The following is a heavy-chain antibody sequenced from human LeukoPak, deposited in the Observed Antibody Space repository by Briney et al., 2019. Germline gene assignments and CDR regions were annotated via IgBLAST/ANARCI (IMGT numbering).Heavy chain of an antibody. J-gene: IGHJ6*03. Sequence: GGSLRLSCAASGFFFNTYWMHWVRQAPGKGLVWVSRINSDGSKTSHADSVKGRFTIYRDNAKNTLYLQMNSLRAEDTAVYYCAKAFSNYDFWSGYSASYYYYYMDVWGKGTTVTVSS. CDR3: AKAFSNYDFWSGYSASYYYYYMDV. V-gene: IGHV3-74*01. D-gene: IGHD3-3*01. CDR2: INSDGSKT. CDR1: GFFFNTYW.